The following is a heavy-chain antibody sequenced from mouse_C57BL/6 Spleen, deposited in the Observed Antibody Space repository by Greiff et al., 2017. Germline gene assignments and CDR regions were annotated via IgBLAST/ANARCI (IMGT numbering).Heavy chain of an antibody. J-gene: IGHJ3*01. CDR2: ISYDGSN. Sequence: EVQLQQSGPGLVKPSQSLSLTCSVTGYSITSGYYWNWLRQFPGNKLEWMGYISYDGSNNYNPSLKNRISITRDTSKNQFFLKLNSVTTEDTATYYCARGNLFAYWGQGTLVTVSA. V-gene: IGHV3-6*01. CDR3: ARGNLFAY. CDR1: GYSITSGYY.